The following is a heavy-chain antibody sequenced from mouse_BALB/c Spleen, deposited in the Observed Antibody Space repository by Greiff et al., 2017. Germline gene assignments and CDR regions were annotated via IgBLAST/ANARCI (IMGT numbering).Heavy chain of an antibody. D-gene: IGHD1-1*01. Sequence: VQLVESGPGLVAPSQSLSITCTVSGFSLTGYGVNWVRQPPGKGLEWLGMIWGDGSTDYNSALKSRLSISKDNSKSQVFLKMNSLQTDDTARYYGARDNGSSYGAMDYWGQGTSVTVSS. CDR2: IWGDGST. CDR3: ARDNGSSYGAMDY. J-gene: IGHJ4*01. V-gene: IGHV2-6-7*01. CDR1: GFSLTGYG.